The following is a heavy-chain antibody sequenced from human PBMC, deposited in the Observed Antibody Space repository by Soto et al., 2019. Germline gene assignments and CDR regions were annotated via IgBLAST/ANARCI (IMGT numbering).Heavy chain of an antibody. CDR3: ANYRSTSCSLDYCSGMAV. D-gene: IGHD2-2*01. J-gene: IGHJ6*04. Sequence: QGLEWMGGIIPIFGTANYAQKFQGRVTITADESTSTAHMELSSLRSEDTAVYYCANYRSTSCSLDYCSGMAVWGKRSTVTV. V-gene: IGHV1-69*01. CDR2: IIPIFGTA.